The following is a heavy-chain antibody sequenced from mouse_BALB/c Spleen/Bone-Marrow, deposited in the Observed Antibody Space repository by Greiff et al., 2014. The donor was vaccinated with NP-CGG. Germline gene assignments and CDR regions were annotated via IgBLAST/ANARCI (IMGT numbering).Heavy chain of an antibody. Sequence: QVHVKQSGPELVKPGASVKISCKASGYAFSSSWMNWVKQRPGQGLEWIGRIYPGDGDTNYNGKFKGKATLTADKSSSTAYMQLSSLTSVDSAVYFCARMGRLRRGDYWGQGTTLTVSS. J-gene: IGHJ2*01. V-gene: IGHV1-82*01. CDR2: IYPGDGDT. CDR3: ARMGRLRRGDY. D-gene: IGHD2-4*01. CDR1: GYAFSSSW.